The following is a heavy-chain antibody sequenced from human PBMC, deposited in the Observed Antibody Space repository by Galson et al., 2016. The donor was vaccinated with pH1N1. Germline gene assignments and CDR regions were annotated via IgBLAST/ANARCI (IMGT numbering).Heavy chain of an antibody. J-gene: IGHJ4*02. CDR2: IYTTGST. Sequence: ETLSLPCTVSGGSISSYYWNWIRQPAGKGLEWIGRIYTTGSTNYNPSLKSRVTMSIDMSKNQFSLKLSSVTAADTAVYYCARSRTIWSGYYDAPHLDYWGQGTLVTVSS. CDR3: ARSRTIWSGYYDAPHLDY. CDR1: GGSISSYY. D-gene: IGHD3-3*01. V-gene: IGHV4-4*07.